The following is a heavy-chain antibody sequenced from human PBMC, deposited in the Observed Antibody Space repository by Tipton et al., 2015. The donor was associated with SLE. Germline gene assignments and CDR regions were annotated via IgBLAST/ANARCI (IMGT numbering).Heavy chain of an antibody. CDR2: VSRDGEST. Sequence: GSLRLSCAASGFTFNDYAIHWVRQAPGKGLEWVSLVSRDGESTYYADSVKGRFTLSRDNSKNSLSLHMNGLTSEDTALYYCAKDRSGGYYGLDVWGQGTTVTVSS. CDR1: GFTFNDYA. V-gene: IGHV3-43*01. J-gene: IGHJ6*01. CDR3: AKDRSGGYYGLDV. D-gene: IGHD3-3*01.